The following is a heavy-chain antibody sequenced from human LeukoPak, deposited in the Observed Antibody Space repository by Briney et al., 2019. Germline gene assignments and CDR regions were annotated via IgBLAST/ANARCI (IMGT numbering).Heavy chain of an antibody. D-gene: IGHD6-19*01. CDR2: ISSRSSST. V-gene: IGHV3-11*05. CDR3: ARDMRTGWYAADY. Sequence: GGSLRLSCAASGFIFSDYCMSWIRQAPGKGLEWVSYISSRSSSTNYADSVKGRFTMSRDNAKNSLYLQMNSLRAEDTAVYYCARDMRTGWYAADYWGQGTLVTVSA. J-gene: IGHJ4*02. CDR1: GFIFSDYC.